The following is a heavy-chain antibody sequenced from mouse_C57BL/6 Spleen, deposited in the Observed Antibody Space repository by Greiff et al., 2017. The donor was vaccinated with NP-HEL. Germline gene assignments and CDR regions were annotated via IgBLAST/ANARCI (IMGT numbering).Heavy chain of an antibody. CDR1: GYTFTDYN. CDR3: AREGGYDWFAY. J-gene: IGHJ3*01. V-gene: IGHV1-22*01. Sequence: EVMLVESGPELVKPGASVKMSCKASGYTFTDYNMHWVKQSHGKSLEWIGYINPNNGGTSYNQKFKGKATLTVNKSSSTAYMELRSLTSEDSAVYYCAREGGYDWFAYWGQGTLVTVSA. CDR2: INPNNGGT. D-gene: IGHD2-2*01.